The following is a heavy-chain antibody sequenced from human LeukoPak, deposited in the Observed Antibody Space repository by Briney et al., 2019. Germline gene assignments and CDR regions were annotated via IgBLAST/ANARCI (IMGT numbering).Heavy chain of an antibody. J-gene: IGHJ4*02. D-gene: IGHD3-10*01. V-gene: IGHV1-69*13. CDR1: GGTFSSYA. Sequence: SVKVSCKASGGTFSSYAISWVRQAPGQGLEWMGGIIPIFGTANYAQKFQGRVTITADESTSTAYMELSSLRSEDTAVYYCARVIGETYYYGSGSYLGYWGQGTLVTVSS. CDR3: ARVIGETYYYGSGSYLGY. CDR2: IIPIFGTA.